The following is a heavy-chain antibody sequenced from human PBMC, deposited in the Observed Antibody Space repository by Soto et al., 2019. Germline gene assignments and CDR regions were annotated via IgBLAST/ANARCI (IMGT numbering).Heavy chain of an antibody. Sequence: QVQLVQSGAAVKKPGSSVRVSCKSSGATFNFYAISWVRQAPGEGLEWMGGVVPPSGTATYARKFQGRLTVTADESLRTASMALRSLTSEDTAIYYCARPPGQWLYYFDYWGQATLVTASS. CDR2: VVPPSGTA. V-gene: IGHV1-69*01. D-gene: IGHD6-19*01. J-gene: IGHJ4*01. CDR1: GATFNFYA. CDR3: ARPPGQWLYYFDY.